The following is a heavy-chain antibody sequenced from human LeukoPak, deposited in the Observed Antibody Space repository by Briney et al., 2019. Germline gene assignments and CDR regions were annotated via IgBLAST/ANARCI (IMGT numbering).Heavy chain of an antibody. V-gene: IGHV4-34*01. D-gene: IGHD2-2*01. Sequence: SETLSLTCAVYGGSFSGYYWSWIRQPPGKGLEWIGEINHSGTTNYNPSLKSRVTISVDTSKNQFSLKLSSVTAADTAVYYCARAQRIVVVPAAMSYYYYGMDVWGQGTTVTVPS. J-gene: IGHJ6*02. CDR1: GGSFSGYY. CDR3: ARAQRIVVVPAAMSYYYYGMDV. CDR2: INHSGTT.